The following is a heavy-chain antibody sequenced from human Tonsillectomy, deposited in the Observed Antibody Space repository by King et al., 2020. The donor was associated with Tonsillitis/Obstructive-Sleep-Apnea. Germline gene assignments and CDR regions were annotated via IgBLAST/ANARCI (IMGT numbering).Heavy chain of an antibody. D-gene: IGHD2-15*01. CDR1: GFTVSSNY. Sequence: VQLVESGGGLVQPGGSLRLSCAASGFTVSSNYMSWVRQAPGKGLEWVSVIYSGGSTYYAASVKGRFTISRDNSKNTLYLQMNSLRAEDTAVYYCARINRILSYWAELGAFDIWGQGTMVTVSS. V-gene: IGHV3-66*01. CDR3: ARINRILSYWAELGAFDI. J-gene: IGHJ3*02. CDR2: IYSGGST.